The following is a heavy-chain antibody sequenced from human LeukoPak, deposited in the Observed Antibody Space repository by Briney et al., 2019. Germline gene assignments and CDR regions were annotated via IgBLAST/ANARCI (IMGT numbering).Heavy chain of an antibody. Sequence: PGGSLRLSCAASGFPFSVSGMHWVRQARGKGLEWVGRIRSKDNNYATAYAESVKGRFTIFRDDSKSTAYLQMNSLKTEDTAVYYCTSIDFWGQGTQVAVSS. CDR2: IRSKDNNYAT. CDR3: TSIDF. J-gene: IGHJ4*02. V-gene: IGHV3-73*01. CDR1: GFPFSVSG.